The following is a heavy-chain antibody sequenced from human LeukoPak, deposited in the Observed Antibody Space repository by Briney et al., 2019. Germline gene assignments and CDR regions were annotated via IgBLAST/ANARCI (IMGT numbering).Heavy chain of an antibody. Sequence: SETLSLTCTVSGGSISSSSYYWGWIRQPPGKGLEWIGSIYYSGSTYYNPSLKSRVTISVDTSKNQFSLKLSSVTAADTAVYYCARALGGIGWFDYWGQGTLVTVSS. V-gene: IGHV4-39*07. D-gene: IGHD4-23*01. CDR1: GGSISSSSYY. CDR2: IYYSGST. J-gene: IGHJ4*02. CDR3: ARALGGIGWFDY.